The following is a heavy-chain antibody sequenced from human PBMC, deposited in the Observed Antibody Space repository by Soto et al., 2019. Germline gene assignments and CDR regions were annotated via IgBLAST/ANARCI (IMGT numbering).Heavy chain of an antibody. CDR2: ISTYSGNT. V-gene: IGHV1-18*04. CDR1: GYTFTTYG. CDR3: ARGDPATYTRLAFDY. Sequence: QVQLVQSGAEVKKPGASVTVYCKASGYTFTTYGISWVRQAPGQGREWMGWISTYSGNTGYAQKLQGRVTMKRDTSRSIVYMELRSLRSDDTAVYYCARGDPATYTRLAFDYWGQGPLVTVSS. D-gene: IGHD6-25*01. J-gene: IGHJ4*02.